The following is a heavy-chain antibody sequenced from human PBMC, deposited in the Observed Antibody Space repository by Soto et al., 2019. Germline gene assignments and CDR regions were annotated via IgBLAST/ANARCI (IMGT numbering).Heavy chain of an antibody. D-gene: IGHD1-7*01. CDR3: ATWHERELAYDG. CDR1: GLTISGKKY. J-gene: IGHJ3*01. V-gene: IGHV3-53*01. CDR2: LYDVDGS. Sequence: DVQLVESGGGLIQPGESLRLSCAAFGLTISGKKYVAWVRQAPGKGLEWVSALYDVDGSFYADSVKGRFTTCSDSSKTTVYLQMNALRPDDTAVYYCATWHERELAYDGWGQGTTVTVSS.